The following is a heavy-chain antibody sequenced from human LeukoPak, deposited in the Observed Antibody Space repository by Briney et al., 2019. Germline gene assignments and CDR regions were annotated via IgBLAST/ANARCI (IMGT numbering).Heavy chain of an antibody. D-gene: IGHD1-26*01. CDR2: IYYSGNT. J-gene: IGHJ4*02. CDR3: ANVGGAGHFEY. V-gene: IGHV4-59*01. Sequence: PSETLSLTCSVSGGSISPYYWSWIRQSPKKGLEWIGYIYYSGNTNYNPSLKSRVTISVDTSKNQVYLNLSSVTAADTAVYYCANVGGAGHFEYWGQGTLVTVSS. CDR1: GGSISPYY.